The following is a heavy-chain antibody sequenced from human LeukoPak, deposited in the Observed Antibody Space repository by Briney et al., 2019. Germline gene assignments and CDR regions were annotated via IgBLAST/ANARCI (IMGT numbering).Heavy chain of an antibody. CDR3: ARLPELSSGFVFNWFDP. D-gene: IGHD3-22*01. Sequence: HWESLKISCKGSGYSCTSYWIGWVRQMPGKGLEWMGIIYPGDSDTRYSPSFQGQVTISADKSISTAYLQWSSLKASDTAMYYCARLPELSSGFVFNWFDPWGQGTLVTVSS. J-gene: IGHJ5*02. CDR2: IYPGDSDT. CDR1: GYSCTSYW. V-gene: IGHV5-51*01.